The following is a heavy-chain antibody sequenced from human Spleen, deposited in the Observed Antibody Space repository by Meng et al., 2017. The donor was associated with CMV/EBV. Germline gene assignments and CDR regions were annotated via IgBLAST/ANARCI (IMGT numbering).Heavy chain of an antibody. Sequence: SVKVSCKASGGTFSSYTIGWVRQAPGQGLEWMGRIIPILGIANYAQKFQGRVTITADKSTSTAYMELSSLRSEDTAVYYCARVGGPPYCSSTSCYIEGDYYYYGMDVWGQGTTVTVSS. CDR2: IIPILGIA. V-gene: IGHV1-69*02. J-gene: IGHJ6*02. D-gene: IGHD2-2*02. CDR3: ARVGGPPYCSSTSCYIEGDYYYYGMDV. CDR1: GGTFSSYT.